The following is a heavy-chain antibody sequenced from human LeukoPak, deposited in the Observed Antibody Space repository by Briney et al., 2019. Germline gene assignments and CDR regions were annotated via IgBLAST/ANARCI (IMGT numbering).Heavy chain of an antibody. Sequence: GGSLRLSCAASGFTFSSYAMSWVRQAPGKGLEWVSAISGSGGSTYYADSVKGRFTISRDNSKNTLYLQMNSPRAEDTAVYCCAKDMKPYYYGSGRGAFDIWGQGTMVTVSS. J-gene: IGHJ3*02. D-gene: IGHD3-10*01. CDR1: GFTFSSYA. CDR3: AKDMKPYYYGSGRGAFDI. V-gene: IGHV3-23*01. CDR2: ISGSGGST.